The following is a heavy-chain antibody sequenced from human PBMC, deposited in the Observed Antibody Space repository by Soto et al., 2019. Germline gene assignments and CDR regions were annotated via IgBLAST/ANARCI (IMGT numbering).Heavy chain of an antibody. CDR2: IIPILGIA. V-gene: IGHV1-69*02. CDR3: ASRGLVATITYFDY. CDR1: GGTFSSYT. Sequence: QVQLVQSGAEVKKPGSSVKVSCKASGGTFSSYTISWVRQAPGQGLEWMGRIIPILGIANYAQKFQGRVTXXAXKSXSTAYMELSSLRSEDTAVYYCASRGLVATITYFDYWGQGTLVTVSS. D-gene: IGHD5-12*01. J-gene: IGHJ4*02.